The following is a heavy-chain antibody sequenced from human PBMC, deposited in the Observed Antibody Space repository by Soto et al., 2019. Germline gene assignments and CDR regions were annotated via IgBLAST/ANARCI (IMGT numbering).Heavy chain of an antibody. V-gene: IGHV3-15*07. D-gene: IGHD1-1*01. J-gene: IGHJ6*02. CDR1: GFTLSNAW. CDR2: IKSKTDGGTT. CDR3: LRASWNYYYYGMDI. Sequence: GGSLRLSCAVSGFTLSNAWMNWVRQAPGKGLEWVGRIKSKTDGGTTDYVAPLKGRFTISRDDSKNTLYLQMNSLKTEDTAVYYCLRASWNYYYYGMDIWGQGTTVTVSS.